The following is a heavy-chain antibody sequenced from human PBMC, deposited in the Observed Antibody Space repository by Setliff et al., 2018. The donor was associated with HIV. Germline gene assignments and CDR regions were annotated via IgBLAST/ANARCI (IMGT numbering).Heavy chain of an antibody. CDR1: GFTFSSYS. D-gene: IGHD3-9*01. CDR3: VREGWTLLRYVDWLLSYMDV. V-gene: IGHV3-21*01. CDR2: ISSSGNYI. Sequence: GGSLRLSCAASGFTFSSYSMNWVRQAPGKGLEWVSSISSSGNYIYYADSVKGRFTISRDNAKNTLYLQMYSLRVEDTAVYYCVREGWTLLRYVDWLLSYMDVWGKGTTVTVSS. J-gene: IGHJ6*03.